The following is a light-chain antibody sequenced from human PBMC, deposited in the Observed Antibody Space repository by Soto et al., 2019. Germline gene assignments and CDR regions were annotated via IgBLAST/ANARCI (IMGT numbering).Light chain of an antibody. CDR3: QQYGYSPGLA. J-gene: IGKJ4*02. V-gene: IGKV3-20*01. CDR1: QTIRGNY. Sequence: EGVLTQSPGPLSLSPGERATLSCRASQTIRGNYLAWYQQKSGQAPRLLIYDATSRATDVPDRFSGSGSGTDFTLTISSLEPEDFAVYYCQQYGYSPGLAVGGGTKVEIK. CDR2: DAT.